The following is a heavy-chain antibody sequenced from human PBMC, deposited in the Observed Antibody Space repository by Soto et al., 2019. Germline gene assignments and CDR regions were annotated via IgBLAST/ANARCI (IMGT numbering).Heavy chain of an antibody. CDR1: GFAFSNYE. V-gene: IGHV3-48*03. Sequence: EVQLVESGGGLVQPGGSLRLSCAASGFAFSNYEMNWVRQAPGKGLEGVSYISLSGSNIYYADSVKGRFTISRDDAKNSLYLQMDSLRADDTAVYYCARESFIASPNFFDYWGQGTLVTVSS. D-gene: IGHD3-16*02. CDR3: ARESFIASPNFFDY. J-gene: IGHJ4*02. CDR2: ISLSGSNI.